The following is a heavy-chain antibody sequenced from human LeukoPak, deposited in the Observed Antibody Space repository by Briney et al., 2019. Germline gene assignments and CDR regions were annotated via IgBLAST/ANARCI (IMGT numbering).Heavy chain of an antibody. V-gene: IGHV3-23*01. CDR1: GFTFSSYA. D-gene: IGHD6-19*01. CDR2: ISGSGGST. Sequence: GGSLRLSCAASGFTFSSYAMSWVRQAPGKGLEWVSAISGSGGSTYYADSVKGRFTISRDNSKNTLYLQMNSLRAEDTAVYYCVKARSSGWYGDAFDIWGQGTMVTVSS. J-gene: IGHJ3*02. CDR3: VKARSSGWYGDAFDI.